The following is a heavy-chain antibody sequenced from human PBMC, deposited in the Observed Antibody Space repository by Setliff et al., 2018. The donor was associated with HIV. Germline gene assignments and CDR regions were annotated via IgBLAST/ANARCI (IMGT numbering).Heavy chain of an antibody. Sequence: GASVKVSCKASGDTFSSYAISWVRQAPGQGLEWMGGIIPVLGLSYYAQNFQGRVTITADESTSTAYMELSSLRSEDTAVYYCASYSGSYYFDYWGQGTLVTVSS. V-gene: IGHV1-69*10. CDR1: GDTFSSYA. D-gene: IGHD1-26*01. J-gene: IGHJ4*02. CDR2: IIPVLGLS. CDR3: ASYSGSYYFDY.